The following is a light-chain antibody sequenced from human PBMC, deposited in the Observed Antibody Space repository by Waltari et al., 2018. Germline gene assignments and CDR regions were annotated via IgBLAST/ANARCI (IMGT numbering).Light chain of an antibody. CDR3: SSYAGSDTFVV. V-gene: IGLV2-11*01. CDR2: DIN. J-gene: IGLJ2*01. Sequence: QSALTQPRSVSGSPGPSVTISCIGTSGDGGCYNYVSWYHHHPGQDPKLIMYDINKRPSGVPDRFSGSRSCNKASLTISRLQAEDEADYYCSSYAGSDTFVVLGGGTKVTVL. CDR1: SGDGGCYNY.